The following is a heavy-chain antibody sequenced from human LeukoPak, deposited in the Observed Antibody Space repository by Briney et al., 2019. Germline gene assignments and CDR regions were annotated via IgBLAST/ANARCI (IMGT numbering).Heavy chain of an antibody. V-gene: IGHV4-39*07. CDR2: INHSGST. CDR1: GGSISSGSYY. Sequence: SETLSLTCTVSGGSISSGSYYWSWIRQPPGKGLEWIGEINHSGSTNYNPSLKSRVTISVDTSKNQFSLKLSSVTAADTAVYYCAILYSSSRSFWGQGTLVTVSS. D-gene: IGHD6-6*01. J-gene: IGHJ4*02. CDR3: AILYSSSRSF.